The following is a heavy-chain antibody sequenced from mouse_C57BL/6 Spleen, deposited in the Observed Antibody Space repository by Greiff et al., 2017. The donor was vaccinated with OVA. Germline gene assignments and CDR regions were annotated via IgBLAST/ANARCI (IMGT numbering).Heavy chain of an antibody. J-gene: IGHJ2*01. CDR3: ERPSPYYYGSSPYYFDY. CDR1: GYTFTDYY. Sequence: VQLQQSGPELVKPGASVKISCKASGYTFTDYYMNWVKQSHGKSLEWIGDINPNNGGTSYKQKFKGKATLTVDKSSSTADMELRSLTSEDSTVYYCERPSPYYYGSSPYYFDYWGQGTTLTVSS. D-gene: IGHD1-1*01. V-gene: IGHV1-26*01. CDR2: INPNNGGT.